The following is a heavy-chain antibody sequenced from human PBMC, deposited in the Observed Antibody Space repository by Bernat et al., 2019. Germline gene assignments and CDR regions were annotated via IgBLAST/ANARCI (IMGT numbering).Heavy chain of an antibody. CDR1: GFTVSSNY. D-gene: IGHD2-15*01. J-gene: IGHJ4*02. CDR2: IYSGGNT. V-gene: IGHV3-53*05. CDR3: ARGDCSGGSCYSLYY. Sequence: EVQLVETGGGLIQPGGSLRLSCAASGFTVSSNYMSWVRQAPGKGLEWVSVIYSGGNTYYAESVKGRFTISRDNSKNTLYLQMNSLRAEDTAVYYCARGDCSGGSCYSLYYWGQGTLVTVSS.